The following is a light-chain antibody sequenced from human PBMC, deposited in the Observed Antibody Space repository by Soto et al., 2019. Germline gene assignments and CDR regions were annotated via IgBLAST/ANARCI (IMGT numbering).Light chain of an antibody. CDR3: QQYDDLSVT. V-gene: IGKV1-33*01. J-gene: IGKJ4*01. Sequence: DIQMTQSPSSLSASVGDRVSITCQASQDISNFLNWYQQKPGKAPKLLIYDASHLETGVPSRFSGSGSRTYFTFTISSLQAEDIATYYCQQYDDLSVTFGGGTKVEIK. CDR2: DAS. CDR1: QDISNF.